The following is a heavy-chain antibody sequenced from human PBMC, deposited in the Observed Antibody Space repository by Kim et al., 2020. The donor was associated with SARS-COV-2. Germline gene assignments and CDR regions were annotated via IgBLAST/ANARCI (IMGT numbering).Heavy chain of an antibody. CDR2: IYRGGSA. Sequence: GGSLRLSCAASGFTVNSNHMTWVRLAPGKGLEWVSFIYRGGSAYYADSVRERFTISRDNSKNTVFLQMNSLRVEDTAVYYCARGGPGPYFFDYWGQGTLV. V-gene: IGHV3-66*01. CDR3: ARGGPGPYFFDY. CDR1: GFTVNSNH. J-gene: IGHJ4*02. D-gene: IGHD2-8*02.